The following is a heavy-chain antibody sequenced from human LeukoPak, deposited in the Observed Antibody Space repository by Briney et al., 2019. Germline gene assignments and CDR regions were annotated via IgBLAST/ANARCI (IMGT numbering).Heavy chain of an antibody. CDR3: ARLGPVAGAHFYFDY. V-gene: IGHV5-51*01. D-gene: IGHD6-19*01. CDR1: GYSFTSYW. CDR2: IYPGDSDT. Sequence: GESLEISFKGSGYSFTSYWIGWVRPMPGKGLEWTGIIYPGDSDTRYSPSFQGQVTISADKSISTAYLQWSSLKASDTAMYYCARLGPVAGAHFYFDYWGQGTLVTVSS. J-gene: IGHJ4*02.